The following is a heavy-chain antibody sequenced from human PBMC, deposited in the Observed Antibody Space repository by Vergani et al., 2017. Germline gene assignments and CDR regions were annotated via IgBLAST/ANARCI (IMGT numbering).Heavy chain of an antibody. Sequence: QVQLHQWGAGLLKPSETLSIPCAVYGGSFSGYYWSWIRQPPGKGLGWIGKINHSGSTNYNPSLKSGVTISVDTSKNQFSLKLSSVTAADTAVYYGARGGRATVVTPVVFWFDPWGQGTLVTVSS. CDR3: ARGGRATVVTPVVFWFDP. CDR1: GGSFSGYY. D-gene: IGHD4-23*01. CDR2: INHSGST. J-gene: IGHJ5*02. V-gene: IGHV4-34*01.